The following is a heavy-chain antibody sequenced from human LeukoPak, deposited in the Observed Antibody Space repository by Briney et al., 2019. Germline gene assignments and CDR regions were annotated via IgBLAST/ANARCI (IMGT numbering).Heavy chain of an antibody. CDR3: ARAPLGSGGYSFPTMTDY. CDR1: GYTFTSYG. V-gene: IGHV1-18*04. D-gene: IGHD3-10*01. Sequence: ASEKVSCEASGYTFTSYGISWVRQAPGQGLEWMGWISAYNGNTNYAQKLQGRVTMTTDTSTSTAYMELRSLRADDTAVYYCARAPLGSGGYSFPTMTDYWGQGTLVTVPS. CDR2: ISAYNGNT. J-gene: IGHJ4*02.